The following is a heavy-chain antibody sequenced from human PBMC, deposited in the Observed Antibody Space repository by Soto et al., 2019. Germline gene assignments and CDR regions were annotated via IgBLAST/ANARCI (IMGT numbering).Heavy chain of an antibody. D-gene: IGHD3-10*01. Sequence: SETLSLTCAVYGGSFSGYYWSWIRQPPGKGLEWIGEINHSGSTNYNPSLKSRVTISVDTSKNQFSLKLSSVTAADTAVYYCARGRSRNFGEAYYMDVWGKGTTVTVSS. CDR1: GGSFSGYY. CDR2: INHSGST. J-gene: IGHJ6*03. V-gene: IGHV4-34*01. CDR3: ARGRSRNFGEAYYMDV.